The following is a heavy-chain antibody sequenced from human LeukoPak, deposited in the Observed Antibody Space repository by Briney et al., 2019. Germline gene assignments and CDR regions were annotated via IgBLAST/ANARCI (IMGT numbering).Heavy chain of an antibody. V-gene: IGHV5-51*01. Sequence: GESLKISCKGSGYSFTSYWIGWVRQMPGKGLEWMGIIYPGDSDTRYSPSFQGQVTISADKSISTAYLQWSSLKASDTAMYYCARGRVVNNYYYYMDVWGKGTTVTVSS. CDR3: ARGRVVNNYYYYMDV. CDR1: GYSFTSYW. J-gene: IGHJ6*03. CDR2: IYPGDSDT. D-gene: IGHD3-22*01.